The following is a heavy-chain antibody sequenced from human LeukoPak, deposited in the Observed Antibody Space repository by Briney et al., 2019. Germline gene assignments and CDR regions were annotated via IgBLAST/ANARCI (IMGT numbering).Heavy chain of an antibody. CDR1: GFTFRAYA. CDR2: IWYDGSNK. CDR3: ARDAVCSSTSCPGDY. D-gene: IGHD2-2*01. J-gene: IGHJ4*02. Sequence: GGSLRLSCVTSGFTFRAYAMSWVRQAPGKGLEWVAVIWYDGSNKYYADSVKGRFTISRDNSKNTLYLQMNSLRAEDTAVYYCARDAVCSSTSCPGDYWGQGTLVTVSS. V-gene: IGHV3-33*08.